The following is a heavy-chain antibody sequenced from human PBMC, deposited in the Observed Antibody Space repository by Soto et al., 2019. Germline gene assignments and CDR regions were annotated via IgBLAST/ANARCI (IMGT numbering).Heavy chain of an antibody. Sequence: LRLSCAASGFTFSSYSMSWVRQAPGKGLEWVSLISATGGGTYYADSVKGRFTISRDNSHNTLYLQVHSLTAEDTAVYYCAKDRRAGGNSAFYFDFWGQGTLVTVSS. CDR1: GFTFSSYS. J-gene: IGHJ4*02. CDR2: ISATGGGT. V-gene: IGHV3-23*01. CDR3: AKDRRAGGNSAFYFDF. D-gene: IGHD3-16*01.